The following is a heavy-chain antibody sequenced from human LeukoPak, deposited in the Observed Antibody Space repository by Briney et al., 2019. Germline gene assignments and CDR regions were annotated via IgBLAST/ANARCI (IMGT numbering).Heavy chain of an antibody. CDR3: ARGRNSGFDY. J-gene: IGHJ4*02. CDR1: GDGASGNSAAA. D-gene: IGHD2/OR15-2a*01. Sequence: QTLSLTCAISGDGASGNSAAAWNGLSHSQSRGLEWLGRTYYRSKWNNDYAVSVQCRITMNPDTSKNQFSLHLNTVTPEDTAVYYCARGRNSGFDYWGQGTLVTVSS. V-gene: IGHV6-1*01. CDR2: TYYRSKWNN.